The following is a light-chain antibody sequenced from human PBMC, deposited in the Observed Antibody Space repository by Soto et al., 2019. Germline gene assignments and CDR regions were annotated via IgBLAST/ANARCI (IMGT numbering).Light chain of an antibody. CDR1: SSDVGGYNY. Sequence: QSALTQPASVSGSPGQSITISCTGTSSDVGGYNYVSWYQQHPGKAPKLMIYEVSNRPSGVSNRFSGCKSGNTASLTISGLQAEDEADYYCSSYASSSTLGFVFGTGTKVTVL. J-gene: IGLJ1*01. CDR2: EVS. CDR3: SSYASSSTLGFV. V-gene: IGLV2-14*01.